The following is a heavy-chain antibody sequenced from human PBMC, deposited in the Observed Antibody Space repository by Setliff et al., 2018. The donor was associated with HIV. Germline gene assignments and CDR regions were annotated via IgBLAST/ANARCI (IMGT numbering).Heavy chain of an antibody. CDR3: ARHMVRGGIIWNWFDP. D-gene: IGHD3-10*01. CDR1: GYSISSGYY. CDR2: IYHSGST. Sequence: TLSLTCAVPGYSISSGYYWGWIRQPPGKGLEWIGSIYHSGSTYYNPSLKSRVTISVDTSKNLFSLKLSSVNAADTAVYYCARHMVRGGIIWNWFDPWGQGTLVTVSS. J-gene: IGHJ5*02. V-gene: IGHV4-38-2*01.